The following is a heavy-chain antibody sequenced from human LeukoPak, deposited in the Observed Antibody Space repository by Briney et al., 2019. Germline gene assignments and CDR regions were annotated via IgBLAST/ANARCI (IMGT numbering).Heavy chain of an antibody. V-gene: IGHV4-59*01. CDR2: IYYSGST. D-gene: IGHD3-10*01. J-gene: IGHJ3*02. Sequence: SETLSLTCAVYGGSFSGYYWSWIRQPPGKGLEWIGYIYYSGSTNYNPSLKSRVTISVDTSKNQFSLKLSSVTAADTAVYYCARDPGPGSGAAFDIWGQGTMVTVSS. CDR3: ARDPGPGSGAAFDI. CDR1: GGSFSGYY.